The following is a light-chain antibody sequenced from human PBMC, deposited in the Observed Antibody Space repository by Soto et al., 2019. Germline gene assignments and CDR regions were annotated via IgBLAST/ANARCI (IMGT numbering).Light chain of an antibody. CDR1: ETVATN. J-gene: IGKJ4*01. CDR3: QQYNNWPPLT. V-gene: IGKV3-15*01. CDR2: GAS. Sequence: VMTQSPATLSVSPGERATLSCWASETVATNLAWYQQKPGQAPRLLISGASTRAAGISDRFRGSGSGTEFTLTISSLRSEDFAVYSCQQYNNWPPLTFGGGTKVEIK.